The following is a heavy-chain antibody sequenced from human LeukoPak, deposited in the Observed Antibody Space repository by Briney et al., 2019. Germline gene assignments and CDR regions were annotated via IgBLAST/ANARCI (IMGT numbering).Heavy chain of an antibody. CDR1: GRTFSSYG. CDR2: ITGGGGTT. V-gene: IGHV3-23*01. J-gene: IGHJ4*02. CDR3: AKMQGYFDY. Sequence: HPGGSLRLSCEASGRTFSSYGMSWVRQAPGKGLQWVSAITGGGGTTYYADSVKGRFTISRDNSKNMLYLQMNSLRAEDTAVYYCAKMQGYFDYWGQGTLVPVSS.